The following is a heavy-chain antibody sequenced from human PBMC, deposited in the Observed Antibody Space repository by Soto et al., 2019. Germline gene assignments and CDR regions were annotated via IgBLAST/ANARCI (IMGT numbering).Heavy chain of an antibody. Sequence: GASVKVSCKASGYTFTSYDINWVRQATGQGLEWMGWMNPNSGNTGYAQKLKGRVTMTRNTSISTANMELSSLRSEDTAVFYCARDSVVTPGSGYYYYGMDVWGQGTTVTVSS. CDR1: GYTFTSYD. D-gene: IGHD6-25*01. V-gene: IGHV1-8*01. CDR3: ARDSVVTPGSGYYYYGMDV. CDR2: MNPNSGNT. J-gene: IGHJ6*02.